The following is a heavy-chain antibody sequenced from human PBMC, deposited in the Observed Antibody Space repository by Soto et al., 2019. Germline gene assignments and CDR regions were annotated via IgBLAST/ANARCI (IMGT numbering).Heavy chain of an antibody. V-gene: IGHV1-18*01. CDR1: GYTFTNYG. CDR3: AREGQAPYYYYGMDV. Sequence: GASVKVSCKDSGYTFTNYGFRWVRQAKGQGLEWMGWISGYNGNTKYAEKFQGRVTMTTDTSTSTAHMELRSLRSDDTAVYYCAREGQAPYYYYGMDVWGQGTAVTVSS. J-gene: IGHJ6*02. CDR2: ISGYNGNT.